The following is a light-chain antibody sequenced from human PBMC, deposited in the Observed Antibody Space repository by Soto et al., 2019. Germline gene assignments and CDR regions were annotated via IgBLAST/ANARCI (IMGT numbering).Light chain of an antibody. V-gene: IGKV3-15*01. CDR3: QQSST. CDR2: GAS. Sequence: EIVMTQSPATLSVSPGERATLSCRASQSVSSNLAWYQQKPGQAPRLLIYGASTRATGIPARFSGSGSGTEFTLTISSLPSEDFAVYYCQQSSTFGQGTKLEIK. J-gene: IGKJ2*01. CDR1: QSVSSN.